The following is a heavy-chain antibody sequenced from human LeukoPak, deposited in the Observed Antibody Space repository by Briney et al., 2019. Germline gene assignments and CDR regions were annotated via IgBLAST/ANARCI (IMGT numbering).Heavy chain of an antibody. CDR3: ARTQWDMYSSSPGAFDI. Sequence: GGSLRLSCAASGFTFSSYDMHWVRHATGKGLEWVSAIGTAGDTYYPGSVKGRFTISRENAKNSLYLQMNSLRAGDTAVYYCARTQWDMYSSSPGAFDIWGQGTMVTVSS. J-gene: IGHJ3*02. CDR1: GFTFSSYD. CDR2: IGTAGDT. D-gene: IGHD6-13*01. V-gene: IGHV3-13*01.